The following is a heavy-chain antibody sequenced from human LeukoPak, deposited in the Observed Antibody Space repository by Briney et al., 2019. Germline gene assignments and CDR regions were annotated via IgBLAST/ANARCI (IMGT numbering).Heavy chain of an antibody. V-gene: IGHV3-53*01. Sequence: GGSLRLSCAASGFTFSSHSMSWVRQAPGKGLEWVSVIYSGGSTYYADSVKGRFTISRDNSKNTLYLQMNSLRAEDTAVYYCARFHSSSWADYWGQGTLVTVSS. CDR2: IYSGGST. CDR1: GFTFSSHS. CDR3: ARFHSSSWADY. J-gene: IGHJ4*02. D-gene: IGHD6-13*01.